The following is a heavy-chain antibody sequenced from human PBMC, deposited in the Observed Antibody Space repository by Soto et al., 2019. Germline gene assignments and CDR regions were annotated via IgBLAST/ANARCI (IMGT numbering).Heavy chain of an antibody. Sequence: QVQLVESGGGVVQPGRSLRLSCAASGFTFSSYGMHWVRQAPGKGLEWVAVIWYDGSNKYYADSVKGRFTISRDNSKNTLYLQMNSLRAEDTAVYYCAREMATKSGSAFDIWGQGTMVTVSS. CDR2: IWYDGSNK. CDR1: GFTFSSYG. J-gene: IGHJ3*02. CDR3: AREMATKSGSAFDI. D-gene: IGHD5-12*01. V-gene: IGHV3-33*01.